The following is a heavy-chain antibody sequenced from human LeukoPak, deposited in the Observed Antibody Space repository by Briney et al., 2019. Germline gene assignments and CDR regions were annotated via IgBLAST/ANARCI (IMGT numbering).Heavy chain of an antibody. Sequence: SETLSLTSTVSGGSISSYYWSWIRQPDGKVLEWIGRIYTSGSTNYSPSLKIRVTMSVDTSKDQFSLKLSSVTAADTAVYYCARDYLAVADHWGQGTLVTVSS. J-gene: IGHJ4*02. CDR1: GGSISSYY. D-gene: IGHD6-19*01. CDR3: ARDYLAVADH. V-gene: IGHV4-4*07. CDR2: IYTSGST.